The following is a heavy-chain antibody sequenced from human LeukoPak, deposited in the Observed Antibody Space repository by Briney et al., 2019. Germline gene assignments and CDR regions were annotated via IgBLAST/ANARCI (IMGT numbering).Heavy chain of an antibody. CDR3: ARGRGSGIQLWEYYYYGMDV. V-gene: IGHV4-59*08. Sequence: SETLSLTCTVSGGSISSYYWSWIRQPPGKGLEWIGYIYYSGSTNYNPSLKSRVTISVDTSKNQFSLKLSSVTAADTAVYYCARGRGSGIQLWEYYYYGMDVWGQGTTVTVSS. CDR2: IYYSGST. D-gene: IGHD5-18*01. J-gene: IGHJ6*02. CDR1: GGSISSYY.